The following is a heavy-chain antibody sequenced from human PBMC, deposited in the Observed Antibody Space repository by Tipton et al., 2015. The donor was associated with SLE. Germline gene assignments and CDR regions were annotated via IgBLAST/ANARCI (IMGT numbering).Heavy chain of an antibody. Sequence: GLVKPSETLSLTCTVSGASINSNFWSWIRQPAGKGLEWIGYIYTSGSTNYNPSLKSRVTISVDTSKNQFSLKLSSVTAADTAVYYCARLTREVTAFDAFDIWGQGTMVTVSS. V-gene: IGHV4-4*09. J-gene: IGHJ3*02. CDR2: IYTSGST. CDR1: GASINSNF. CDR3: ARLTREVTAFDAFDI. D-gene: IGHD2-21*02.